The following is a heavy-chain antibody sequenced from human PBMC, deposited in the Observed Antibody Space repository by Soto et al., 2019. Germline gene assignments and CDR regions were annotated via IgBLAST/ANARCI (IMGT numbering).Heavy chain of an antibody. Sequence: SVKVSCKASGFTFTSSAVQWVRQARGQRLKWIGWIVVGSGNTNYAQKFQERVTITRDMSTSTAYMELSSLRSEDTAVYYCAAEAGVVIPWGMDVWGQGTTVTVSS. CDR2: IVVGSGNT. V-gene: IGHV1-58*01. D-gene: IGHD3-3*01. CDR3: AAEAGVVIPWGMDV. J-gene: IGHJ6*02. CDR1: GFTFTSSA.